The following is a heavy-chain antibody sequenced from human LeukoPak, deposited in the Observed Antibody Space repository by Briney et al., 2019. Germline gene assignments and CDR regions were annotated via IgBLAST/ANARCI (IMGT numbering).Heavy chain of an antibody. Sequence: SETLSLTCTVSGGSISSSSYYGGWIRPPPGKGLEWIGSIYHSGSTYYNPSLKSRVTISVDTSKNQFFLKLSSVTAADTAVYYCARETLRDNFDSWGQGTLVTVSS. D-gene: IGHD3-16*01. V-gene: IGHV4-39*07. CDR3: ARETLRDNFDS. CDR1: GGSISSSSYY. J-gene: IGHJ4*02. CDR2: IYHSGST.